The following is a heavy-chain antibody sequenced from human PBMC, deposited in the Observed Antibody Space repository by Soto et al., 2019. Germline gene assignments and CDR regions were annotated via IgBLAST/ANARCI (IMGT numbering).Heavy chain of an antibody. V-gene: IGHV4-31*02. Sequence: SETLSLTCTVSGGSISSGGYYWSWIRQHPGKGLEWIGYIYYSGSTYYNPSLKSRVTISVDTSKNQFPLKLSSVTAADTAVYYCARDRRGYSGYGMDVWGQGTTVTV. CDR3: ARDRRGYSGYGMDV. CDR1: GGSISSGGYY. J-gene: IGHJ6*02. D-gene: IGHD5-12*01. CDR2: IYYSGST.